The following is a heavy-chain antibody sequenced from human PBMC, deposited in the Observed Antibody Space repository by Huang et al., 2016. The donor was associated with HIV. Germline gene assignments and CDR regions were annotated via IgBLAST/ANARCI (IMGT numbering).Heavy chain of an antibody. CDR3: ARGSAGVLWFGEM. Sequence: QERLVESGGGVVQPGRSLRLSCAASGFTFSSYAMHWVRQAPGKGLEWVAGISYDGSNQHYVDSVKGRFTISRDNSKKMLYLQMNSLRMGDTAVYYCARGSAGVLWFGEMWGQGTLVTVSS. D-gene: IGHD3-10*01. CDR1: GFTFSSYA. CDR2: ISYDGSNQ. V-gene: IGHV3-30*04. J-gene: IGHJ4*02.